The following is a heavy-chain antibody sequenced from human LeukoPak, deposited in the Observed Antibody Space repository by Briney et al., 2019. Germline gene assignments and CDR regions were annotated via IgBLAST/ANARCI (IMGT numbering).Heavy chain of an antibody. CDR3: ARVDTAMVLRY. CDR2: IYYSGST. Sequence: SETLSLTCTVSGDSITSGSYYWGWIRQPPGKGLEWIGYIYYSGSTNYNPSLKSRVTISVDTSKNQFSLKLSSVTAADTAVYYCARVDTAMVLRYWGQGTLVTVSS. CDR1: GDSITSGSYY. V-gene: IGHV4-61*01. D-gene: IGHD5-18*01. J-gene: IGHJ4*02.